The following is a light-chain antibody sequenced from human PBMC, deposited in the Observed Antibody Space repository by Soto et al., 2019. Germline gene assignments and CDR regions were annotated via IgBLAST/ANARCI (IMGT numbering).Light chain of an antibody. CDR1: QSLLHITVETF. CDR2: EVS. CDR3: MQSTQLPPT. Sequence: DVVMTQTPLSLSVAPGQPASISCKSSQSLLHITVETFLFWYLQKPGQSPQLLIYEVSTRFSGVPYRFSGSGSGTDFTLEISRVETDDVGIYYGMQSTQLPPTFGQGTRLGIE. J-gene: IGKJ5*01. V-gene: IGKV2D-29*02.